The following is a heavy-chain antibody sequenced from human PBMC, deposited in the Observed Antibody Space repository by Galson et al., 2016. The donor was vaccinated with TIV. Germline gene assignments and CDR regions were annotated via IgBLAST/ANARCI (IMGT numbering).Heavy chain of an antibody. CDR1: GGTFSSYP. CDR3: ARGWRGIYCSGGRCYLDAGMDV. CDR2: IIPILGTT. V-gene: IGHV1-69*13. J-gene: IGHJ6*02. D-gene: IGHD2-15*01. Sequence: SVKVSCKVSGGTFSSYPFSWVRQALGQGLEWMGGIIPILGTTNYPQNFQGRVTITADESTTTVYIELSSLRSEDTAVYYCARGWRGIYCSGGRCYLDAGMDVWGQGTTVTV.